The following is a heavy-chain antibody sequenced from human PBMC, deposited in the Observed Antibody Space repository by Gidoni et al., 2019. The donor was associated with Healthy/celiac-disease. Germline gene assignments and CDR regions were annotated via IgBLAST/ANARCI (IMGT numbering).Heavy chain of an antibody. J-gene: IGHJ5*02. CDR2: LYWDDDK. CDR1: GFSLSPSGVG. V-gene: IGHV2-5*02. CDR3: AHNDYGDYWSGWFDP. D-gene: IGHD4-17*01. Sequence: QITLKESGPTLGKPTQTLTLTCNFSGFSLSPSGVGVGWIRQPPGKALEWLALLYWDDDKRYSPSLKSRLTITKDTSKNQVVLTMTNMDPVDTATYYCAHNDYGDYWSGWFDPWGQGTLVTVSS.